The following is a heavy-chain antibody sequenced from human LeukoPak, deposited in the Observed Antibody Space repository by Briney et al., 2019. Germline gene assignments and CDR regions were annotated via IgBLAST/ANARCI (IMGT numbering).Heavy chain of an antibody. V-gene: IGHV1-18*01. CDR3: ARDFSTGYGSYGMDV. Sequence: ASVKVSCKASGYTFTSYGISWVRQAPGQGLEWMGWISAYNGNTNYAQKLQGRVTMTTDTSTSTAYMELRSLRSDDTAVYYCARDFSTGYGSYGMDVWGQGTTVTDSS. CDR1: GYTFTSYG. CDR2: ISAYNGNT. D-gene: IGHD3-10*01. J-gene: IGHJ6*02.